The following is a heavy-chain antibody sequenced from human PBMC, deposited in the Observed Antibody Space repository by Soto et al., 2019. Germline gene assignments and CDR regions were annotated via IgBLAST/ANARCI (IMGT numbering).Heavy chain of an antibody. CDR2: ISYDGSNK. Sequence: SLRLSCATSGFTFSSYAMHWIRQAPGKGLEWVAVISYDGSNKYYADSVKGRFTISRDNSKNTLYLQMNSLRAEDTAVYYCARSTRDVVQAAPHPIAADGLGYWGQGTLVTVSS. CDR1: GFTFSSYA. CDR3: ARSTRDVVQAAPHPIAADGLGY. D-gene: IGHD2-2*01. J-gene: IGHJ4*02. V-gene: IGHV3-30-3*01.